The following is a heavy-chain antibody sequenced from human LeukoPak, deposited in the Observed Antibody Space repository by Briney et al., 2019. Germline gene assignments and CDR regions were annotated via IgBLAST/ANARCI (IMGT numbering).Heavy chain of an antibody. J-gene: IGHJ4*02. D-gene: IGHD3-3*01. V-gene: IGHV3-30*04. CDR3: ARDPRSIFGVVIIRYFDY. CDR2: ISYDGSNK. Sequence: GRSLRLSCAASGFTFSSYAMHWVRQAPGKGLEWVAVISYDGSNKYYADSVKGRFTISRDNSKNTLYLQMNSLRAEDTAVHYCARDPRSIFGVVIIRYFDYWGQGTLVTVSS. CDR1: GFTFSSYA.